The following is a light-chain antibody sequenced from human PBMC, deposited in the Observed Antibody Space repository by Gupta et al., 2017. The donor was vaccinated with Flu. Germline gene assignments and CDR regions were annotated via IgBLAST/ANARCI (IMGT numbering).Light chain of an antibody. CDR2: QDS. CDR3: QAWDRTTVV. V-gene: IGLV3-1*01. J-gene: IGLJ2*01. CDR1: ELGDKY. Sequence: SYALTQPPSVSVSAGQTASISCSGDELGDKYTFWYQQKAGQSPVVVIYQDSKRPSGIPERFSGSSSGKTATLTISGTQAMDEADYYCQAWDRTTVVFGGGTKVSVL.